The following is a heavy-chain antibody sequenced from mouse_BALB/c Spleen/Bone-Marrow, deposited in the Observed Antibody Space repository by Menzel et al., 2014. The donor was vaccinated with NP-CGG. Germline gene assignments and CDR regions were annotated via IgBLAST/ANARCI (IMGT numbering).Heavy chain of an antibody. D-gene: IGHD1-1*01. CDR2: IDPANGNT. CDR3: APYYYGRWFTY. Sequence: VQLQQSGAELVKPGASVKLSCTASGFNIKDPYMHRVKQRPEQDLEWIGRIDPANGNTKYDPKFQGKATITADTSSNTAYLQLSSLTSEDTAVYYCAPYYYGRWFTYWGQGTLVTVSA. CDR1: GFNIKDPY. J-gene: IGHJ3*01. V-gene: IGHV14-3*02.